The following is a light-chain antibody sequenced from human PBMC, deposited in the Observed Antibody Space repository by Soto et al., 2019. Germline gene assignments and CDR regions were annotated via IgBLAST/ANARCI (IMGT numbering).Light chain of an antibody. Sequence: EMVMTQSPATLSLSPGEGATLYCRASQSVSSNLAWYQQKPGQAPRLLIYGASTRATGIPARFSGSGSGTEFTLTISSLQSEDFAVYYCQQYNNWPPWTFGQGTKV. CDR1: QSVSSN. J-gene: IGKJ1*01. CDR3: QQYNNWPPWT. CDR2: GAS. V-gene: IGKV3-15*01.